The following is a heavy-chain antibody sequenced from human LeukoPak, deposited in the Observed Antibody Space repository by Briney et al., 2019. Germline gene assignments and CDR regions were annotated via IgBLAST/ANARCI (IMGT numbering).Heavy chain of an antibody. Sequence: SVKVSCKASGGTFSSYAISWVRQAPGQGLEWMGRIIPIFGTANYAQKFQGRVTITTDESTSTAYMELSSLRSEDTAVDYCARAMLIRRSVFDYWGQGTLVTVSS. CDR3: ARAMLIRRSVFDY. CDR1: GGTFSSYA. CDR2: IIPIFGTA. D-gene: IGHD2-21*01. J-gene: IGHJ4*02. V-gene: IGHV1-69*05.